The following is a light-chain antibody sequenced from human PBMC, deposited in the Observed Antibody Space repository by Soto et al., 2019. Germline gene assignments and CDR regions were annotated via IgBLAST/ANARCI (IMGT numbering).Light chain of an antibody. V-gene: IGKV3-20*01. CDR3: QQFSSYPLT. Sequence: EFVLTQSPGTLSLSPGERATLSCRASQTVRNNYLAWYQQKPGQAPRLLIYDASSRATGIPDRFSGGGSGTDFTRTISRLEPEDFAVYYCQQFSSYPLTFGGGTKV. CDR2: DAS. J-gene: IGKJ4*01. CDR1: QTVRNNY.